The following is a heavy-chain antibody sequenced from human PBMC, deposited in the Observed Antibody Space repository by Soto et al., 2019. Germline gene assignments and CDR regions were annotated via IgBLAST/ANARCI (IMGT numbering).Heavy chain of an antibody. J-gene: IGHJ4*02. CDR3: AAYYYDSSGYLGAIDY. Sequence: QVQLVESGGGVVQPGRSLRLSCAASGFTFSSYAMHWVRQAPGKGLEWVAVISYDGSNKYYADSVKGRFTISRDNSKNTLYLQKNSLRAEDTAVYYCAAYYYDSSGYLGAIDYWGQGTVVTVSS. CDR2: ISYDGSNK. V-gene: IGHV3-30-3*01. D-gene: IGHD3-22*01. CDR1: GFTFSSYA.